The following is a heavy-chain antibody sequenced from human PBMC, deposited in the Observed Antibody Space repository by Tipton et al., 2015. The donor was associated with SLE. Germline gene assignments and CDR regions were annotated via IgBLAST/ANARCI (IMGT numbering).Heavy chain of an antibody. Sequence: TLSLTCAVSGASISSGGYSWSWIRQPPGKGLEWIGYIYHSGSTFYSPSLKSRVTMSVDRSTNQFSLRLSSVTAADTAVYYCARGGGGYDPHDYWGQGTLVTVSS. J-gene: IGHJ4*02. V-gene: IGHV4-30-2*01. CDR1: GASISSGGYS. D-gene: IGHD5-12*01. CDR2: IYHSGST. CDR3: ARGGGGYDPHDY.